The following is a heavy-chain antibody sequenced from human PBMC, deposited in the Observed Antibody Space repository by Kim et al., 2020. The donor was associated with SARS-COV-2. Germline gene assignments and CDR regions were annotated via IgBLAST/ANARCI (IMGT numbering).Heavy chain of an antibody. CDR2: IRSKANSYAT. CDR3: LIAVAGTARYFQH. J-gene: IGHJ1*01. D-gene: IGHD6-19*01. CDR1: GFTFSGSA. Sequence: GGSLRLSCAASGFTFSGSAMHWVRQASGKGLEWVGRIRSKANSYATAYAASVKGRFTISRDDSKNTAYLQMNSLKTEDTAVYYCLIAVAGTARYFQHWGQGTLVTVSS. V-gene: IGHV3-73*01.